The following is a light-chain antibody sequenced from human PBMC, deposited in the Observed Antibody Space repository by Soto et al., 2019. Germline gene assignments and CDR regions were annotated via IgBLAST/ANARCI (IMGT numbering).Light chain of an antibody. Sequence: QSALTQPRSVSGSPGQSVTISCTGTSRDVGGYNYVSWYQQHPGKAPKFMMYDVNKRPSGVPDRFSGSKSGNTASLTISGLQAEDEADYYCCSYTGSYTWVFGGGTKLTVL. CDR3: CSYTGSYTWV. J-gene: IGLJ3*02. CDR1: SRDVGGYNY. V-gene: IGLV2-11*01. CDR2: DVN.